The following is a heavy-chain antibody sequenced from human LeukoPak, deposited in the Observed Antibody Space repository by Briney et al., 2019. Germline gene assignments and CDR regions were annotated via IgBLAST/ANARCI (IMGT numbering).Heavy chain of an antibody. V-gene: IGHV4-39*07. CDR2: IYYSGST. CDR3: AISTVTTPAFDI. Sequence: SETLSLTCTVSGGSISSSSYYWGWIRQPPGKGLEGIGSIYYSGSTYYNPSLKSRVTISVDTSKNQFSLKLSSVTAADTAVYYCAISTVTTPAFDIWGQGTMVTVSS. CDR1: GGSISSSSYY. D-gene: IGHD4-17*01. J-gene: IGHJ3*02.